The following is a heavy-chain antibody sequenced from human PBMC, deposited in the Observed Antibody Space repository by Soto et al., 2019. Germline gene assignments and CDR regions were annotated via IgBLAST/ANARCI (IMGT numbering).Heavy chain of an antibody. D-gene: IGHD5-18*01. CDR2: ISSSSSYI. CDR1: GFTFSSYS. V-gene: IGHV3-21*01. CDR3: AKIGGYSYNFDY. J-gene: IGHJ4*02. Sequence: GGSLRLSCAASGFTFSSYSMNWVRQAPGKGLEWVSSISSSSSYIYYADSVKGRSTISRDNAKNSLYLQMNSLRAEDTAVYYCAKIGGYSYNFDYWGQGTLVTVSS.